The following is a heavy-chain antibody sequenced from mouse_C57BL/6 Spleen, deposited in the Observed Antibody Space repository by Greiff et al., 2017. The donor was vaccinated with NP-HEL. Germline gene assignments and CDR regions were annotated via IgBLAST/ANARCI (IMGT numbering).Heavy chain of an antibody. CDR1: GFSLSTFGMG. D-gene: IGHD2-1*01. J-gene: IGHJ1*03. Sequence: QVTLKESGPGILQPSQTLSLTCSFSGFSLSTFGMGVGGIRQPPGKELEWLAHIWWDDDKYYNPALKSRLTISKDTSKNQVFLKIANVDTADTATYYCARASYGNSGYFDVWGTGTTVTVSS. V-gene: IGHV8-8*01. CDR3: ARASYGNSGYFDV. CDR2: IWWDDDK.